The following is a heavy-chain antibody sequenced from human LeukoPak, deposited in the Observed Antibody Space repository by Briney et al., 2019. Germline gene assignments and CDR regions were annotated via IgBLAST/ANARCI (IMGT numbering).Heavy chain of an antibody. D-gene: IGHD6-19*01. CDR1: GFTFSSYW. V-gene: IGHV3-7*01. Sequence: GGSLRLSCAAPGFTFSSYWMSWVRQAPGKGLEWVANIKQDGSEKYYVDSVKGRFTISRDNAKNSLYLQMNSLRAEDTAVYYCARSWLVPDYFDYWGQGTLVTVSS. J-gene: IGHJ4*02. CDR2: IKQDGSEK. CDR3: ARSWLVPDYFDY.